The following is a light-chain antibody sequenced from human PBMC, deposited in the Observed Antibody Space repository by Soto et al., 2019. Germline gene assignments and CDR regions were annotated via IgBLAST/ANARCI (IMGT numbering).Light chain of an antibody. CDR3: QQHGSSPPIT. CDR1: QIVSSSY. CDR2: GAS. Sequence: EIVLAQAPVTLSLSPGEIATLSCRASQIVSSSYLAWYQQKPGQAPRLLIYGASSGATGIPDRFSGSGSGTDFTLTISRLEPEDFAVYYCQQHGSSPPITFGQGTRLEIK. J-gene: IGKJ5*01. V-gene: IGKV3-20*01.